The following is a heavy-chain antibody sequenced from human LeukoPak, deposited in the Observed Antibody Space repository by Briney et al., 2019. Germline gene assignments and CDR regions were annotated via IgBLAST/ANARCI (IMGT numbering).Heavy chain of an antibody. Sequence: ASVNVSCKASGYTFTSYDINWVRQAPGQGLEWMGWINPNSGGTNYAQKFQGRVTMTRDTSISTAYMELSRLRSDDTAVYYCARGPSVLDSSGYYNWFDPWGQGTLVTVSS. J-gene: IGHJ5*02. CDR3: ARGPSVLDSSGYYNWFDP. D-gene: IGHD3-22*01. CDR1: GYTFTSYD. CDR2: INPNSGGT. V-gene: IGHV1-2*02.